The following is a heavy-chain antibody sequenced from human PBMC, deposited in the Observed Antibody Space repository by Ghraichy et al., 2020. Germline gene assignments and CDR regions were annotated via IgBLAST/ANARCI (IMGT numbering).Heavy chain of an antibody. Sequence: GGSLRLSCAVSGFTVSDYYMSWVRQAPGKGLDLVSLIYNDCSTYYADSVKGRFTISRDNSKNTLYLQMNSLRAEDTALYYCATEGAFDVWGQGTMVTVSS. CDR2: IYNDCST. J-gene: IGHJ3*01. CDR3: ATEGAFDV. CDR1: GFTVSDYY. V-gene: IGHV3-66*01.